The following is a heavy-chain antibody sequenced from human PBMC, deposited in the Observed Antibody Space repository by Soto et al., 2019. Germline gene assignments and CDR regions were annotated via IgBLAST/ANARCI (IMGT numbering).Heavy chain of an antibody. CDR1: GGSISSYY. Sequence: PSETLSLTCTVSGGSISSYYWSWIRQPPGKGLEWIGYIYYSGSTNYNPSLKSRVTISVDTSKNQFSLKLSSVTAADTAVYYCASSVFWSGYSSFDYWGQGTLVTVSS. V-gene: IGHV4-59*12. CDR3: ASSVFWSGYSSFDY. J-gene: IGHJ4*02. D-gene: IGHD3-3*01. CDR2: IYYSGST.